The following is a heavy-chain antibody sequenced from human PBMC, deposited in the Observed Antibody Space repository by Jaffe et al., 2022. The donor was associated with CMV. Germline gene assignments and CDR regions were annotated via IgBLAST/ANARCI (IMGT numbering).Heavy chain of an antibody. CDR1: GGSLTTDGCY. CDR3: ATLFSSGWDWHYDF. Sequence: QLQLQESGPGLVKPSETLSLTCTVSGGSLTTDGCYWGWIRQPPGKGLEWIASGYYNGETYYNPSLKSRAAIYVDTAKNQFSLKMNSVTAADTAVYYCATLFSSGWDWHYDFWGRGTLVTVSS. CDR2: GYYNGET. V-gene: IGHV4-39*01. D-gene: IGHD6-19*01. J-gene: IGHJ4*02.